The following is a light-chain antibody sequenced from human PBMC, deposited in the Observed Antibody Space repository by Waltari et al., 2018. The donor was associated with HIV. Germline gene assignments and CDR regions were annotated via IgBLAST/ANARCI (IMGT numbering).Light chain of an antibody. CDR3: QQSYSSPRT. CDR1: QSIVNF. Sequence: IQMTQSPSFISASVGDSVTITRRTGQSIVNFLNWYLQKPGKAPNRLVYATSSLHSGVPSRFSGSGSVTDLALTISSLQPGDFAIYFCQQSYSSPRTFGQGTEVEVK. V-gene: IGKV1-39*01. CDR2: ATS. J-gene: IGKJ1*01.